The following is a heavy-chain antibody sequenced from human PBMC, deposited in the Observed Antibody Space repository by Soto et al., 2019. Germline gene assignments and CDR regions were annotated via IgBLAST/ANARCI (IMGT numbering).Heavy chain of an antibody. CDR2: IYYSGST. V-gene: IGHV4-30-4*01. CDR1: GGSISSGDYY. D-gene: IGHD5-12*01. J-gene: IGHJ4*02. Sequence: PSETLSLTCTVSGGSISSGDYYWSWIRQPPGKGLEWIGYIYYSGSTYYNPSLKSRVTISVDTSKNQFSLKLSSVTAADTAVYYCARGRTGYTEFDYWGQGTLVTVSS. CDR3: ARGRTGYTEFDY.